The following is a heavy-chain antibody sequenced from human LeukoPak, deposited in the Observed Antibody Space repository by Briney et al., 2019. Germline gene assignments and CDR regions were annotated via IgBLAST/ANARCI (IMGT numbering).Heavy chain of an antibody. Sequence: ETLSLTCSVSRASFNGSDYCWGWVRQPPGKGLEWVSCIRSDGSTTSIADSAKGRFTISRDNAKNTVYLQMNSLRAEDTAVYYCVRDNRSYNFDYWGQGTLVTVSS. J-gene: IGHJ4*02. CDR3: VRDNRSYNFDY. V-gene: IGHV3-74*01. CDR2: IRSDGSTT. D-gene: IGHD1-26*01. CDR1: RASFNGSDYC.